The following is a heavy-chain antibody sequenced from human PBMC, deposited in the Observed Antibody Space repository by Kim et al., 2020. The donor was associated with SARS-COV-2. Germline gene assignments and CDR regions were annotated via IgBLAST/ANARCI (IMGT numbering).Heavy chain of an antibody. CDR3: ARVILTGYYGPYGMDV. CDR1: GYTFTGYY. J-gene: IGHJ6*02. Sequence: ASVKVSCKASGYTFTGYYMHWVRQAPGQGLEWMGWINPNSGGTNYAQKFQGWVTMTRDTSISTAYMELSRLRSDDTAVYYCARVILTGYYGPYGMDVWGQGTTVTVSS. CDR2: INPNSGGT. V-gene: IGHV1-2*04. D-gene: IGHD3-9*01.